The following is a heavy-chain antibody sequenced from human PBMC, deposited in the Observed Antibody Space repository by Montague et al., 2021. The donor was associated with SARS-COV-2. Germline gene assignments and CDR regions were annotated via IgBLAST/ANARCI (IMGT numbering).Heavy chain of an antibody. Sequence: SLRLSCAASGFTFSSYDMHWVRQATGKGLEWVSAIGTAGDTYYPGSVKGRFTISRENAKNSLYLQMNSLRAGDTAVYYCTRDAFTMIIDAFNIWGQGTKVTVSS. CDR1: GFTFSSYD. D-gene: IGHD3-22*01. CDR2: IGTAGDT. J-gene: IGHJ3*02. CDR3: TRDAFTMIIDAFNI. V-gene: IGHV3-13*04.